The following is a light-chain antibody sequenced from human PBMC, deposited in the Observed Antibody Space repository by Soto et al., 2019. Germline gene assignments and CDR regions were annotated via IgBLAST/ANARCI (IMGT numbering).Light chain of an antibody. CDR1: SSDVGGYNY. Sequence: QSVLTQPATESGSPGQSITISCPGTSSDVGGYNYVSWYQQHPGKAPKLMIYDVSNRPSGVSNRFSGSKSGNTASLTISGLQAEDEADYYCSSYTSSSTPYVFGTGTKVTVL. CDR3: SSYTSSSTPYV. CDR2: DVS. V-gene: IGLV2-14*01. J-gene: IGLJ1*01.